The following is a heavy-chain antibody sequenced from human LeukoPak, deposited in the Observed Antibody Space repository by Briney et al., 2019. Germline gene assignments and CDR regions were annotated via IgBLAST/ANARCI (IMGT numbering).Heavy chain of an antibody. J-gene: IGHJ4*02. CDR1: GFTFSSYA. Sequence: PGGSLRLSCAASGFTFSSYAMSCVRQAPGKGLEWVSAISGSGGSTYYADSVKGRFTISRDNSKNTLYLQMNSLRAEDTAVYYCAKGGKYSGSYWIDYWGQGTLVTVSS. D-gene: IGHD1-26*01. V-gene: IGHV3-23*01. CDR2: ISGSGGST. CDR3: AKGGKYSGSYWIDY.